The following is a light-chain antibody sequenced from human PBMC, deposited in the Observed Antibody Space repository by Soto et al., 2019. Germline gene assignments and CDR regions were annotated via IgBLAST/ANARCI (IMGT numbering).Light chain of an antibody. CDR2: DVT. J-gene: IGLJ2*01. V-gene: IGLV2-14*03. CDR1: SSDVGDFNY. Sequence: QSALTQPASVSGSPGRSVTISCTGTSSDVGDFNYVSWYQHLPGRAPKLIIYDVTNRPSGISYRFSASKSGRTASLTISGLQAEDEADYYGSSYSSSTTHVVFGGGTQLTVL. CDR3: SSYSSSTTHVV.